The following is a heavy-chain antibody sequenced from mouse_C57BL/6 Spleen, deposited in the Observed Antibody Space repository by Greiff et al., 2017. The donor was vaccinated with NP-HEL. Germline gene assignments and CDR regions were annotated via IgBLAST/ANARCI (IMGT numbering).Heavy chain of an antibody. V-gene: IGHV1-55*01. CDR3: ARGETAQALFAY. J-gene: IGHJ3*01. CDR2: IYPGSGST. CDR1: GYTFTSYW. D-gene: IGHD3-2*02. Sequence: QVQLKQPGAELVKPGASVKMSCKASGYTFTSYWITWVKQRPGQGLEWIGDIYPGSGSTNYNEKFKSKATLTVDTSSSTAYMQLSSLTSEDSAVYYCARGETAQALFAYWGQGTLVTVSA.